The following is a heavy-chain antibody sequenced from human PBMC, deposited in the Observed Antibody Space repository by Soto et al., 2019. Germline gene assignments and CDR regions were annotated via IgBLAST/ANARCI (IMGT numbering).Heavy chain of an antibody. Sequence: PSETLSLTCTASGGSISSYYWSWIRQPAGKGLEWVWRIYTSGSTNYNPSLKSRVTMSVDTTNKHSSLLLSSMTAADTAVAYCWRRGYLVGVAGFDYWGQRTLVTVSS. J-gene: IGHJ4*02. D-gene: IGHD2-15*01. V-gene: IGHV4-4*07. CDR3: WRRGYLVGVAGFDY. CDR1: GGSISSYY. CDR2: IYTSGST.